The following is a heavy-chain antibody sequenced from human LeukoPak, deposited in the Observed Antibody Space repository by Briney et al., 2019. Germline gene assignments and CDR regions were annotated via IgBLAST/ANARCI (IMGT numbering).Heavy chain of an antibody. J-gene: IGHJ4*02. CDR1: GFTFSRYS. Sequence: GGSLRLSCAASGFTFSRYSMNWVRQAPGKGLEWVSSISSISSYIFYTDSVKGRFTISRDNAKNSLYLQMNSLRAEDSAVYYCARDGAVGATGDYFDYWGQGTLVTVSS. CDR2: ISSISSYI. D-gene: IGHD1-26*01. CDR3: ARDGAVGATGDYFDY. V-gene: IGHV3-21*01.